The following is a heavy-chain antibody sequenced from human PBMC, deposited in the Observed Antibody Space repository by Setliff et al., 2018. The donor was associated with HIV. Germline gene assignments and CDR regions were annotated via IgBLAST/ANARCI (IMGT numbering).Heavy chain of an antibody. CDR2: IIPIFNTA. CDR1: GGTFSLYA. V-gene: IGHV1-69*13. J-gene: IGHJ5*02. Sequence: SVKVSCKASGGTFSLYAINWVRQAPGQGLEWMGGIIPIFNTANYAQKFQGRVTITADGSTSTAYMELSSLRFEDKATYYCARDQATGYEKVWFSWIDPWGQGTLVTVSS. CDR3: ARDQATGYEKVWFSWIDP. D-gene: IGHD5-12*01.